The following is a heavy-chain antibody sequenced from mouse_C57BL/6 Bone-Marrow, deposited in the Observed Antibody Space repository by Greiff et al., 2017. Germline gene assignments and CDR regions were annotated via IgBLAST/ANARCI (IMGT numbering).Heavy chain of an antibody. Sequence: DVMLVESGGGLVQPGGSLKLSCAASGFTFSDYYMAWVRQVPEKGLEWVANINYDGSSTYYLDSLKSRFIISRDNAKNILYLQMSSLKSEDTATYYCAREGITYYLDYWGQGTTLTVSS. CDR1: GFTFSDYY. CDR2: INYDGSST. J-gene: IGHJ2*01. V-gene: IGHV5-16*01. CDR3: AREGITYYLDY. D-gene: IGHD2-4*01.